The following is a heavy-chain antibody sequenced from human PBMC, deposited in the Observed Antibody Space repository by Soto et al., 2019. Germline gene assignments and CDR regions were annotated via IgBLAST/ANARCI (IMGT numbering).Heavy chain of an antibody. J-gene: IGHJ4*02. V-gene: IGHV3-30*18. CDR1: GFTFSSYG. CDR3: AKDQAHDY. CDR2: ISYDGSNK. Sequence: ESGGGVVQPGRSLRLSCAASGFTFSSYGMHWVRQAPGKGLEWVAVISYDGSNKYYADSVKGRFTISRDNSKNTLYLQMNSLRAEDTAVYYCAKDQAHDYWGQGTLVTVSS.